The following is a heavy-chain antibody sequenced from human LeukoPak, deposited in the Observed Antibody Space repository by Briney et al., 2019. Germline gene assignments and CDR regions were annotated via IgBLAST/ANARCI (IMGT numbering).Heavy chain of an antibody. CDR2: ISGSAGST. CDR3: ASPGQGSSRCFWQD. J-gene: IGHJ4*02. V-gene: IGHV3-23*01. CDR1: GFTFSSYA. Sequence: GGSLRLSCAASGFTFSSYAMTWVRQAPGKGLEWVSTISGSAGSTYYADSVKGTFTISRDNSKNTLYLQMNSLRVEDTAVYYCASPGQGSSRCFWQDWGQGTLVTVSS. D-gene: IGHD6-13*01.